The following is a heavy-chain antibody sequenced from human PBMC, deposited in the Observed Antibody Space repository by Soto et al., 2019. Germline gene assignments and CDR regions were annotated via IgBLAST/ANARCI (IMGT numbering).Heavy chain of an antibody. CDR2: ISYDGSNK. CDR1: GFTFSSYA. D-gene: IGHD5-18*01. Sequence: QVQLVESGGGVVQPGRSLRLSCAASGFTFSSYAMHWVRQAPGKGLEWVAVISYDGSNKYYADSVKGRFTISRDNSKNTLYLQMNSLRAEDTAVYYCARVNVDTALVRFEYWGQGTLVTVSS. V-gene: IGHV3-30-3*01. J-gene: IGHJ4*02. CDR3: ARVNVDTALVRFEY.